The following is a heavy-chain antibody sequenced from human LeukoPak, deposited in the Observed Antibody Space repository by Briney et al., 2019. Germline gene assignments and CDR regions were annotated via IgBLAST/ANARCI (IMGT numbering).Heavy chain of an antibody. CDR3: AKVYRLSSTSCYLDY. J-gene: IGHJ4*02. V-gene: IGHV3-23*01. Sequence: GGSLRLSCAASGFTFSSYAMSWVRQAPGKGLEWVSAISGSGGSTYYADSVKGRFTISRDDSKNTLYLQMNSLRAEDTAVYYCAKVYRLSSTSCYLDYWGQGTLVTVSS. CDR1: GFTFSSYA. CDR2: ISGSGGST. D-gene: IGHD2-2*01.